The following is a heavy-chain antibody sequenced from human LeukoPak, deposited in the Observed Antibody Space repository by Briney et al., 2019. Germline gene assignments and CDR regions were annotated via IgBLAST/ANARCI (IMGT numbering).Heavy chain of an antibody. J-gene: IGHJ4*02. Sequence: SETLSLTCTVSGGSISSYYWSWIRQPPGKGLEWIGYIYYSGSTNYNPSLKSRVTISVDTSKNQFSLKLSSVTAADTAVYYCARAGTEMVLYFDYWGQGTLVTVSS. CDR3: ARAGTEMVLYFDY. V-gene: IGHV4-59*01. CDR1: GGSISSYY. D-gene: IGHD5-24*01. CDR2: IYYSGST.